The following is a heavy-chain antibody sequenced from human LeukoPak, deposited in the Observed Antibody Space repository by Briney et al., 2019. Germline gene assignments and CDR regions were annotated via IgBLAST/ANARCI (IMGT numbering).Heavy chain of an antibody. CDR2: IYYSGST. V-gene: IGHV4-39*07. D-gene: IGHD2-2*01. J-gene: IGHJ5*02. CDR3: ARDPLNEEDIVVVPASNP. Sequence: SETLSLTCSVSGDSINSGGYYWGWIRQPPGKGLEWIGSIYYSGSTYYNPFLKSRVTISVDTSKNQFSLKLSSVTAADTAVYYCARDPLNEEDIVVVPASNPWGQGTLVTVSS. CDR1: GDSINSGGYY.